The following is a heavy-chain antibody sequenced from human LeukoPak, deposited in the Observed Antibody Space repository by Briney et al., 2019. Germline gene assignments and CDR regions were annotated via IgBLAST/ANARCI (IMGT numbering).Heavy chain of an antibody. D-gene: IGHD5-18*01. CDR1: GFTFSSYS. Sequence: TGGSLRLSCAASGFTFSSYSMNWVRQAPGKGLEWVSYISSSSSTIYYADSVKGRFTISRDNAKNSLYLQMNSLRAEDTAVYYCARVVGYSYGPFDYWGQGTLVTVSS. V-gene: IGHV3-48*04. J-gene: IGHJ4*02. CDR3: ARVVGYSYGPFDY. CDR2: ISSSSSTI.